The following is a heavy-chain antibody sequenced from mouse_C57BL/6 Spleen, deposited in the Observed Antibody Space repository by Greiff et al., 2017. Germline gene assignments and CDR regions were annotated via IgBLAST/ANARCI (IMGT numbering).Heavy chain of an antibody. D-gene: IGHD1-1*01. CDR1: GFTFSSYA. Sequence: EVQVVESGGGLVKPGGSLKLSCAASGFTFSSYAMSWVRQTPEKRLEWVATISDGGSYTYYPDNVKGRFTISRDNAKNNLYLQMSHLKSEDTAMYYCAREGLYYYGSSAWFAYWGQGTLVTVSA. CDR2: ISDGGSYT. J-gene: IGHJ3*01. V-gene: IGHV5-4*01. CDR3: AREGLYYYGSSAWFAY.